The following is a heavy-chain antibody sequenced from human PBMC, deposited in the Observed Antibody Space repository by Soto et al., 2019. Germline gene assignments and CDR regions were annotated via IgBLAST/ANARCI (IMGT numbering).Heavy chain of an antibody. D-gene: IGHD4-17*01. Sequence: QVQLQESGPGLVKPSQTLSLTCTVSGGSISSGDYYWSWIRQPPGKGLEWIGYIYYSGSTYYNPSLKSRVTISVDTSKNQFSLKLSSVTAADTAVYYCAREIPLDYGGNPPALGYYYGMDVWGQGTTVTVSS. CDR1: GGSISSGDYY. V-gene: IGHV4-30-4*01. CDR2: IYYSGST. J-gene: IGHJ6*02. CDR3: AREIPLDYGGNPPALGYYYGMDV.